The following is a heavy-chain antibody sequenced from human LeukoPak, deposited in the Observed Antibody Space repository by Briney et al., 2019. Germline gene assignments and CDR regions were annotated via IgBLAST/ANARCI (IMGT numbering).Heavy chain of an antibody. V-gene: IGHV4-61*09. CDR2: IYTSGNT. CDR1: GRSISTGTYY. Sequence: SETLSLTCTVSGRSISTGTYYWSWIRQPAGKGLEWIGHIYTSGNTYYSPSLKSRVTISLDTSKNQFSLKLSSVTAADTAVYYCARRIETYDSSGYFDYWGQGTLVTVSS. D-gene: IGHD3-22*01. CDR3: ARRIETYDSSGYFDY. J-gene: IGHJ4*02.